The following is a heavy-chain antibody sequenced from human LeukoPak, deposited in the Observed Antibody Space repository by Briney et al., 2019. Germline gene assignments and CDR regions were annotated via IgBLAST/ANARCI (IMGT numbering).Heavy chain of an antibody. CDR1: GYTFTSYD. Sequence: ASVKVSCKASGYTFTSYDINWVRQATGQGLEWMGWMNPNSGNTGYAQKFQGRVTMTRDTSISTAYMELSRLRSDDTAVYYCAREVGYDSSGYYSDDAFDIWGQGTMVTVSS. CDR3: AREVGYDSSGYYSDDAFDI. D-gene: IGHD3-22*01. J-gene: IGHJ3*02. CDR2: MNPNSGNT. V-gene: IGHV1-8*01.